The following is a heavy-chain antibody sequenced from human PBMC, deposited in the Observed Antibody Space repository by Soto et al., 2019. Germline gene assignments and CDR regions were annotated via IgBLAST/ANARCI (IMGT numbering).Heavy chain of an antibody. CDR3: ARDKLLGGYCSSTSCYQSSGRGLQGGIDY. CDR2: ISSSSSYI. J-gene: IGHJ4*02. CDR1: GFTFSSYS. V-gene: IGHV3-21*01. D-gene: IGHD2-2*01. Sequence: EVQLVESGGGLVKPGGSLRLSCAASGFTFSSYSMNWVRQAPGKGLEWVSSISSSSSYIYYADSVKGRFTISRDNAKNSLYLQMNSRRAEDTAVYYCARDKLLGGYCSSTSCYQSSGRGLQGGIDYWGQGTLVTVSS.